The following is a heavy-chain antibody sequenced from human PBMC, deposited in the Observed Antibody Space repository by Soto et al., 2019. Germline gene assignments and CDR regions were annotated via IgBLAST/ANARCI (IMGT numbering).Heavy chain of an antibody. CDR1: GFTFSSYG. D-gene: IGHD2-2*01. CDR2: IWYDGSNK. J-gene: IGHJ4*02. V-gene: IGHV3-33*01. CDR3: ARDPFCSSTSCWALDY. Sequence: GGSLRLSCAASGFTFSSYGMHWVRQAPGKGLEWVAVIWYDGSNKYYADSVKGRFTISRDNSKNTLYLQMNSLRAEDTAVYYCARDPFCSSTSCWALDYWGQGTLVTVSS.